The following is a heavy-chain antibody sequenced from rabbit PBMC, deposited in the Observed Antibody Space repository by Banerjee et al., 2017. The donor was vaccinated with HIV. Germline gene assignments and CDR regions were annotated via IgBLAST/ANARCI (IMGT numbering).Heavy chain of an antibody. J-gene: IGHJ4*01. V-gene: IGHV1S40*01. D-gene: IGHD4-1*01. Sequence: QSLEESGGDLVKPEGSLTLTCKASGFDFSGNALCWFRQAPGKGPEWIGTIYAGSSGITDYASWAKGRFTISKTSSTTVTLQMTSLTAADSATYFCARDLAGVIGWNFNLWGPGTLVTVS. CDR3: ARDLAGVIGWNFNL. CDR1: GFDFSGNA. CDR2: IYAGSSGIT.